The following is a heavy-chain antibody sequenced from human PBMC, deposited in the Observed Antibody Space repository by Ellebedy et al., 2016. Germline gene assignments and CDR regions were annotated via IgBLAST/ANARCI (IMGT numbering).Heavy chain of an antibody. Sequence: SETLSLXCTVSGGSIGSYYWSWIRQPPGKGLEWIGYIYYSGSTNYNPSLKSRVTISVDTSENQFSLKLSSVTATDTAVYYCARDPRLGGMDVWGQGTTVTVSS. CDR2: IYYSGST. V-gene: IGHV4-59*12. CDR1: GGSIGSYY. J-gene: IGHJ6*02. D-gene: IGHD3-16*01. CDR3: ARDPRLGGMDV.